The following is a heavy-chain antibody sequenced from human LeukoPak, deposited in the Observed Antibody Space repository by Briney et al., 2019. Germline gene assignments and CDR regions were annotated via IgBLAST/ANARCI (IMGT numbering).Heavy chain of an antibody. CDR3: ARGGDSYFDY. CDR2: IGSSGSTV. J-gene: IGHJ4*02. Sequence: GGSLRLSCAASGFTFSSYEMNWVRQAPGQGLEWLAYIGSSGSTVYYADSVKGRFTISRDNAKNSLYLQMNSLRAEDTAVYYCARGGDSYFDYWGQGTLVTVSS. D-gene: IGHD3-10*01. CDR1: GFTFSSYE. V-gene: IGHV3-48*03.